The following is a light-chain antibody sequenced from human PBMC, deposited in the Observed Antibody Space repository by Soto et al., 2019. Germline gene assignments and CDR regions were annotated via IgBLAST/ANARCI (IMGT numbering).Light chain of an antibody. CDR2: KAS. CDR3: QQYHFFWT. Sequence: DIQMTQSPSTLSASVGDRVTITCRASQNIDSGLAWYQQKPGKAPKLLIYKASTLESVVPLRFSGSGSGTEFTLTIPSLQPDDFATYYCQQYHFFWTFGQGTRVEIK. CDR1: QNIDSG. V-gene: IGKV1-5*03. J-gene: IGKJ1*01.